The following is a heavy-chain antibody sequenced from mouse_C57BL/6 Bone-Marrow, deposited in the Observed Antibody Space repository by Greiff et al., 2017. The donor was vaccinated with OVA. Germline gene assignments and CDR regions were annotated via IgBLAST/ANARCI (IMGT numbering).Heavy chain of an antibody. Sequence: VKLMESGPGLVAPSQSLSITCTVSGFSLTSYAISWVRQPPGKGLEWLGVIWTGGGTNYNSALKSRLSISKDNSKSQVFLKMNSLQTDDTARYYCARIELYDGYYVPYYYAMDYWGQGTSVTVSS. D-gene: IGHD2-3*01. V-gene: IGHV2-9-1*01. J-gene: IGHJ4*01. CDR1: GFSLTSYA. CDR3: ARIELYDGYYVPYYYAMDY. CDR2: IWTGGGT.